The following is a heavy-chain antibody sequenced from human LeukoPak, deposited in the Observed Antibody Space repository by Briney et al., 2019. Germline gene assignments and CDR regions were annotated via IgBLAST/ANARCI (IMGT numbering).Heavy chain of an antibody. V-gene: IGHV3-48*01. J-gene: IGHJ4*02. CDR2: ISGRSSNI. CDR1: AFTFSDYS. D-gene: IGHD1-26*01. CDR3: ARDRLTSGSYFFDY. Sequence: GGSLRLSCAASAFTFSDYSMNWVRQAPGKGLEWISYISGRSSNIYYADSVRGRFTISRDNAKNSMYLQMNSLRAEDTAVYYCARDRLTSGSYFFDYWGQGTLITVSS.